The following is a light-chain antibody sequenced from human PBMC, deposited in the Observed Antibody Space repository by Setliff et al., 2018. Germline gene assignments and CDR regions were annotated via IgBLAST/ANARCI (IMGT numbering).Light chain of an antibody. V-gene: IGLV2-14*03. Sequence: QSVLTQPASVSGSLGQSITISCIGTSSDIGGTNYVSWYQQFPGEAPQLIIYAASDRPSGVSHRFSGSKSGNTASLTISGLQAEDEADYYCSSYAGNYIYVFGSGTKVTVL. J-gene: IGLJ1*01. CDR1: SSDIGGTNY. CDR3: SSYAGNYIYV. CDR2: AAS.